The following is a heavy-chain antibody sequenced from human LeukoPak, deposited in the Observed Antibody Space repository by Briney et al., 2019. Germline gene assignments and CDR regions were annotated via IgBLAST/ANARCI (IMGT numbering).Heavy chain of an antibody. CDR2: IIDSGNSI. V-gene: IGHV3-23*01. Sequence: GGSLRLSCAASGFTFSSYAMNWVRQAPGKGLEWVSTIIDSGNSIYYADSAEGRFTISRDNSKNTLYLQMNSLRAGDTAVYYCAKDPIFSGSYGVFDYWGLGTLVTVSS. CDR1: GFTFSSYA. CDR3: AKDPIFSGSYGVFDY. D-gene: IGHD1-26*01. J-gene: IGHJ4*02.